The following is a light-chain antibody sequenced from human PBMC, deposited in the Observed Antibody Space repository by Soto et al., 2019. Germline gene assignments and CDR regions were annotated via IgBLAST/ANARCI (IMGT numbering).Light chain of an antibody. J-gene: IGLJ3*02. CDR1: SSNIVAIYD. V-gene: IGLV1-40*01. Sequence: QYVLTQPPSVSGAPGQRVTIYCTGSSSNIVAIYDVHWYQQLPGTAPKLLIYGNTNRPSGVPDRFSGSKSGTSASLAITGLQAEDEADYYCQSYDSSLSGWVFGGGTKVTVL. CDR2: GNT. CDR3: QSYDSSLSGWV.